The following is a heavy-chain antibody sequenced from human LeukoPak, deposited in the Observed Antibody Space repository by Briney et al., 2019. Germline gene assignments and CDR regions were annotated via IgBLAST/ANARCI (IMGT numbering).Heavy chain of an antibody. J-gene: IGHJ4*02. Sequence: PGGSLRLSCAASGFTSTNYAMNWVRQAPGKGLEWVSVLIGSSGSTDYADSVKGRFTISRDISKNTLFLQTNSLRAEDTAIYYCAKGAYDYIEIAYFDSWGQGTLVTVSS. CDR1: GFTSTNYA. D-gene: IGHD5-12*01. CDR3: AKGAYDYIEIAYFDS. CDR2: LIGSSGST. V-gene: IGHV3-23*01.